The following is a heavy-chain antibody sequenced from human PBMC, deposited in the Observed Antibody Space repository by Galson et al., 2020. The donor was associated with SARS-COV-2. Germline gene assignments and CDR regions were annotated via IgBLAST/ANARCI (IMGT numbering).Heavy chain of an antibody. D-gene: IGHD3-22*01. V-gene: IGHV4-59*01. Sequence: SETLSLTCSVSGVSITNNYWTWIRQSPGKGLEWIGYVYYDGSTNYNPSLKSRLSISVDTSKNQFSLKLNSVTTADTAVYYCASVDTSGYYISAFDIWGQGTVVTVSS. CDR2: VYYDGST. CDR3: ASVDTSGYYISAFDI. CDR1: GVSITNNY. J-gene: IGHJ3*02.